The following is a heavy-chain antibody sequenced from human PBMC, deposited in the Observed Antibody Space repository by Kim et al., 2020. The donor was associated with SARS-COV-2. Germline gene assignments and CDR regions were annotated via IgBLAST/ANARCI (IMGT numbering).Heavy chain of an antibody. CDR1: GFSFSSYC. V-gene: IGHV3-33*03. CDR2: IWNNGSNK. J-gene: IGHJ1*01. CDR3: ARLGYCTWDTCSSRGVY. D-gene: IGHD2-8*01. Sequence: GGSLRLSCAASGFSFSSYCMHWVRQAPGKGLEWVALIWNNGSNKYYADSVKGRFTISRDNSKNTLFLQMNSLRAEDTAVYYCARLGYCTWDTCSSRGVYWRKGARVTVSS.